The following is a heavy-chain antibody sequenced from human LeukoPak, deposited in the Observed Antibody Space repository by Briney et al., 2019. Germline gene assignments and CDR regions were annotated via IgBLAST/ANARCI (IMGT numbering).Heavy chain of an antibody. V-gene: IGHV4-39*07. D-gene: IGHD2-2*01. CDR3: ARDGDVPLGWFDP. CDR2: IYYSGST. J-gene: IGHJ5*02. Sequence: SETQSLTCTVSGGSISSSSYYWGWIRQPPGKGLEWIGSIYYSGSTYYNPSLKSRVTISVDTSKNQFSLKLSSVTAADTAVYYCARDGDVPLGWFDPWGQGTLVTVSS. CDR1: GGSISSSSYY.